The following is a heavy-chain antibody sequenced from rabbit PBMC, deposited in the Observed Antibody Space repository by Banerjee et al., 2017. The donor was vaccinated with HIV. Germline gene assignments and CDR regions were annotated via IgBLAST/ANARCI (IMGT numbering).Heavy chain of an antibody. CDR3: ARDLAGYAGYGYARL. Sequence: QSLEESGGDLVKPGASLTLTCTASGFSFTNKYVMCWVRQAPGKGLEWIACINTSSGNTVYASWAKGRFTISKTSSTTVTLQMTSLTAADTATYFCARDLAGYAGYGYARLWGPGTLVTVS. CDR1: GFSFTNKYV. V-gene: IGHV1S40*01. CDR2: INTSSGNT. J-gene: IGHJ4*01. D-gene: IGHD6-1*01.